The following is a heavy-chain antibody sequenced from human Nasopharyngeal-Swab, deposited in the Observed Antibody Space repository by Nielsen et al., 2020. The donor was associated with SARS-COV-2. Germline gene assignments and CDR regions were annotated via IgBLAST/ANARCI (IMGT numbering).Heavy chain of an antibody. CDR1: GGSISSGGYY. J-gene: IGHJ4*02. Sequence: SETLSLTCTVSGGSISSGGYYWSWIRQHPGKGLEWIGSIYYSGSTYYNPSLKSRVTISVDTSKNQFSLKLSSVTAADTAVYYCARLDSRSSGDYWGQGSLVTVSS. CDR3: ARLDSRSSGDY. V-gene: IGHV4-39*01. D-gene: IGHD6-6*01. CDR2: IYYSGST.